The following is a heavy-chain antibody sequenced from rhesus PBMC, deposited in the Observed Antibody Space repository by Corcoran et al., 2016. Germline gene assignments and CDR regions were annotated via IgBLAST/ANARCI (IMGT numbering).Heavy chain of an antibody. Sequence: QLQLQESGPGLVKPSETLSLTCAVSGGSISSNYWSWIRQPPGKGLEWIGRISGSGGCTDYNPSLKSHVTISTDTSKNRFSLKLSSVTAADTAVYYCARDHTYYYDSGYYWGQGVLVTVSS. D-gene: IGHD3-28*01. CDR1: GGSISSNY. CDR2: ISGSGGCT. J-gene: IGHJ4*01. CDR3: ARDHTYYYDSGYY. V-gene: IGHV4-173*01.